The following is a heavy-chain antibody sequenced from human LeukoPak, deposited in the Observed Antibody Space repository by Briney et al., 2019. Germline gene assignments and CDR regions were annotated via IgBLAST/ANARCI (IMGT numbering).Heavy chain of an antibody. CDR2: INHSGST. CDR1: GGSFSGYY. J-gene: IGHJ4*02. V-gene: IGHV4-34*01. CDR3: ARERYDFWSGYFREIDY. D-gene: IGHD3-3*01. Sequence: SETLSLTCAVYGGSFSGYYWSWIRQPPGKGLEWIGEINHSGSTNYNPSLQSRVTISVDTPKNQFSLKLSSVTAADTAVYYCARERYDFWSGYFREIDYWGQGTLVTVSS.